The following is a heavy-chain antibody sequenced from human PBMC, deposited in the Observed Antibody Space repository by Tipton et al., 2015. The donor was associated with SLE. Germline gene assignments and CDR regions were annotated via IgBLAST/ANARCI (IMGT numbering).Heavy chain of an antibody. D-gene: IGHD3-22*01. J-gene: IGHJ6*03. CDR1: GFSIFTGYY. Sequence: TLSLTCTVSGFSIFTGYYWGWVRQPPGKGLEWIGTTHYTGTTYYIPSLKSRVTISVDTSKNQFSLKLSSVTAADTAVYYCARGYQGDSSGYYSYYYYYMDVWGKGTTVTVSS. V-gene: IGHV4-38-2*02. CDR2: THYTGTT. CDR3: ARGYQGDSSGYYSYYYYYMDV.